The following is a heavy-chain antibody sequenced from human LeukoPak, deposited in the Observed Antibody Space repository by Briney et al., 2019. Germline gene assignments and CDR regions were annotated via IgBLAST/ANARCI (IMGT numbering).Heavy chain of an antibody. CDR1: GFTFRSYG. CDR3: AKVLPRGAAAGTFLDY. Sequence: PGGTLRLSCAASGFTFRSYGMSWVRQAPGKGLEWVSAISGSGGSTYYADSVKGRFTISRDNSKNTLYLQMNSLRAEDTAVYYCAKVLPRGAAAGTFLDYWGQGTLVTVSS. CDR2: ISGSGGST. D-gene: IGHD6-13*01. J-gene: IGHJ4*02. V-gene: IGHV3-23*01.